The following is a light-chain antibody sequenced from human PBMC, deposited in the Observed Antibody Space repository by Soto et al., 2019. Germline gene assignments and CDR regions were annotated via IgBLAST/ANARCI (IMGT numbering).Light chain of an antibody. CDR2: GAS. CDR3: QQYGSSPQT. Sequence: EIVLTQSPGTLSLSPGERATLSCRASQSVSSSYLAWYQQKPGQAPRLLIYGASSRATGIPDRFSGSGSGTDFTLTISRLEPEDLAVYYCQQYGSSPQTFGQGTKLEIK. J-gene: IGKJ2*01. V-gene: IGKV3-20*01. CDR1: QSVSSSY.